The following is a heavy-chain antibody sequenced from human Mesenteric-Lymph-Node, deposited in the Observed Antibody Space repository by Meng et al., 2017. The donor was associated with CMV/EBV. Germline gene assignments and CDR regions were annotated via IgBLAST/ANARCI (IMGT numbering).Heavy chain of an antibody. Sequence: LSLTCAASGFTFSSYGMHWVRQAPGKGLEWVAVIWYDGSNKYYADSVKGRFTISRDNSKNTLYLQMNSLRAEDTAVYYCARRGYCSSTSCYKIYFSDAFDIWGQGTMVTVSS. CDR1: GFTFSSYG. V-gene: IGHV3-33*01. CDR3: ARRGYCSSTSCYKIYFSDAFDI. CDR2: IWYDGSNK. J-gene: IGHJ3*02. D-gene: IGHD2-2*02.